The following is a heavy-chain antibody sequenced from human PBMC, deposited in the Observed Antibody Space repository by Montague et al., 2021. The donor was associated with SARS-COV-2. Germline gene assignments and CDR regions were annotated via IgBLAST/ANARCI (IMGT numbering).Heavy chain of an antibody. D-gene: IGHD3-3*01. CDR2: IYYSGST. CDR3: ERHGLAGITIFGVVTPRGGFDX. Sequence: SETLSLTCTVSGGSISSSSYYWGWIRQPPGKGLEWIGSIYYSGSTYYNPSLKSRVTISVDTSKNQFSLKLSSVTAADTAVYYCERHGLAGITIFGVVTPRGGFDXGGQGRMVSVSS. CDR1: GGSISSSSYY. V-gene: IGHV4-39*01. J-gene: IGHJ3*02.